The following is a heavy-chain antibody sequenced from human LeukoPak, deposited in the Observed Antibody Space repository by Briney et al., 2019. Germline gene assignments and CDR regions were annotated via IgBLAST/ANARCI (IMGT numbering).Heavy chain of an antibody. V-gene: IGHV4-39*01. D-gene: IGHD6-6*01. CDR3: ARRVVAARPFDY. J-gene: IGHJ4*02. Sequence: KPSETLSLTCTVFGGSISSSSYYWGWIRQPPGKGLEWIGSIYYSGSTYYNPSLKSRVTISVDTSKNQFSLKLSSVTAADTAVYYCARRVVAARPFDYWGQGTLVTVSS. CDR1: GGSISSSSYY. CDR2: IYYSGST.